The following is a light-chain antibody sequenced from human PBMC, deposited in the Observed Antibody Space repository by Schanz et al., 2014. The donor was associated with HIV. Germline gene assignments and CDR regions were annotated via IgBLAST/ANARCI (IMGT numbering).Light chain of an antibody. V-gene: IGKV4-1*01. CDR2: WAS. Sequence: DIVMTQSPDSLAVSLGERATIPCKSSQSVLYSSNNKNFLAWYQQKPGQPPKLLIYWASTRESGVPDRFSGSGSETVFALAISGLGPEDFAVYFYQYFGISGGTFGGGTKVQIK. CDR1: QSVLYSSNNKNF. CDR3: QYFGISGGT. J-gene: IGKJ4*01.